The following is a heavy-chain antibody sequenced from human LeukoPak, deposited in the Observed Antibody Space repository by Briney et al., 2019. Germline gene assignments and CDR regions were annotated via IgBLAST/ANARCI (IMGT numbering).Heavy chain of an antibody. Sequence: PGGSLRLSCAASGFTFSSYSMNWVRQAPGKGLEWVSYIIRSSSTIYYADSVKGRFTISRDNAKNSLYLQMNSLRAEDTAVYYCARAKRNGFDIWGQGTMVTVSS. J-gene: IGHJ3*02. CDR2: IIRSSSTI. CDR3: ARAKRNGFDI. V-gene: IGHV3-48*01. CDR1: GFTFSSYS.